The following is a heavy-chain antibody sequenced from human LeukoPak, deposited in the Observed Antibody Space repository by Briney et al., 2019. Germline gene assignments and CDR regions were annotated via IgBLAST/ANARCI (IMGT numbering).Heavy chain of an antibody. Sequence: GSLRLSCAASGFTFSSYAMSWVRQAPGKGLEWVSAISGSGGSTYYADSVKGRFTISRDNSKNTLYLQMNSLRAEDTAVYYCANLDYYYYGMDVWGQGTTVTVSS. CDR2: ISGSGGST. CDR3: ANLDYYYYGMDV. CDR1: GFTFSSYA. V-gene: IGHV3-23*01. J-gene: IGHJ6*02.